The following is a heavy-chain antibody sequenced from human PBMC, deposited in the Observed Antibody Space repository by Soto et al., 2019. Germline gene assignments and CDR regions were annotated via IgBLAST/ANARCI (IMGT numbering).Heavy chain of an antibody. J-gene: IGHJ4*02. CDR2: INAGNGNT. V-gene: IGHV1-3*01. D-gene: IGHD3-22*01. CDR1: GYTFTSYA. CDR3: ARSSGYYYVDY. Sequence: QVQLVQSGAEVKKPGASVKVSCKASGYTFTSYAMHWVRQAPGQRLEWMGWINAGNGNTKYSQKFQGRVTITRDTSASTAYMELTSLRSEDTAVYYCARSSGYYYVDYWGREPWSPSPQ.